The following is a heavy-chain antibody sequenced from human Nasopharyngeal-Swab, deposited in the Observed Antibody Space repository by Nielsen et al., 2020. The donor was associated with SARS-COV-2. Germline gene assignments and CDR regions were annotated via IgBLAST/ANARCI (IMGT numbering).Heavy chain of an antibody. J-gene: IGHJ5*02. CDR3: AREPSMVRGPFDP. D-gene: IGHD3-10*01. CDR1: GGTYSGYY. CDR2: INHSGST. Sequence: SETLSPTCAVYGGTYSGYYWSWIRQPPGKGLEWIGEINHSGSTNYNPSLKSRVTISVDTSKNQFSLKLSSVTAADTAVYYCAREPSMVRGPFDPWGQGTLVTVSS. V-gene: IGHV4-34*01.